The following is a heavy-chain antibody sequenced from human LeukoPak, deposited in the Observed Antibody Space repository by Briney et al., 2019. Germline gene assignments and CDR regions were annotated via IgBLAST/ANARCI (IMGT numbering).Heavy chain of an antibody. CDR2: IHYSGSA. J-gene: IGHJ4*02. CDR3: ARVMGATLSFGLDY. V-gene: IGHV4-59*01. Sequence: SETLSLTCTVSGGSISSYYWSWIRQPPGKGLEWFGHIHYSGSAHYNPSLKSRVTISVDTSKNQFSLKLSSVTAADTAVYYCARVMGATLSFGLDYWGQGTLVTVSS. D-gene: IGHD1-26*01. CDR1: GGSISSYY.